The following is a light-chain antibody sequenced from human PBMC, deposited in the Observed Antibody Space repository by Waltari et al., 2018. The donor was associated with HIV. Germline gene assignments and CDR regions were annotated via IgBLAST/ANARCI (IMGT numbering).Light chain of an antibody. CDR3: SSYTSSTFWV. J-gene: IGLJ3*02. CDR2: EVS. Sequence: QSALTQPASVSGSPGQSLTIPCTGTSSDVAGYNYVSWYQQHPGKAPKLMIYEVSNRPSGVSIRFSGSKSGNTASLTISGLQAEDEADYYCSSYTSSTFWVFGGGTKLTVL. CDR1: SSDVAGYNY. V-gene: IGLV2-14*01.